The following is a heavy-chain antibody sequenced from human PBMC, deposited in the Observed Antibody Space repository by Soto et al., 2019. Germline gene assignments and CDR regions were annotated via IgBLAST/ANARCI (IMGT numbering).Heavy chain of an antibody. V-gene: IGHV3-23*01. Sequence: PGGSLRLSCAAPGFTFSSYAMSWVRQAPGKGLEWVSAISGSGGSTYYADSVKGRFTISRDNSKNTLYLQMNSLRAEDTAVYYSAKAQEYSGYDRNPLFYWGQGTLVTVSS. CDR3: AKAQEYSGYDRNPLFY. CDR1: GFTFSSYA. J-gene: IGHJ4*02. CDR2: ISGSGGST. D-gene: IGHD5-12*01.